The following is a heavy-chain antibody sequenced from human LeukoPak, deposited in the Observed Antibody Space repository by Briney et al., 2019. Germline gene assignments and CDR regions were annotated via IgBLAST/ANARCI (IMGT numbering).Heavy chain of an antibody. CDR2: IIPIFGTA. CDR3: ARGDVVVVAATDYYYYMDV. V-gene: IGHV1-69*05. CDR1: GYTFTGYY. D-gene: IGHD2-15*01. J-gene: IGHJ6*03. Sequence: SVKVSCKASGYTFTGYYMHWVRQAPGQGLEWMGGIIPIFGTANYAQKFQGRVTITTDESTSTAYMELSSLRSEDTAVYYCARGDVVVVAATDYYYYMDVWGKGTTVTVS.